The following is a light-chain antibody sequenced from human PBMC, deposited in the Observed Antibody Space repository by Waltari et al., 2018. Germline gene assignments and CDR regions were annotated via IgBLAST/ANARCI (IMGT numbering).Light chain of an antibody. CDR1: QSVLYISNNRNY. CDR2: WAS. Sequence: DIVMTQSPDSLAVSLGERATSNCKSSQSVLYISNNRNYLAWYQQKPGQPPRLLIYWASTRESGVPDRFSGSGSGTEFTLTISSLQAEDVAVYYCQQYYGTPPYTFGQGTKLEIK. V-gene: IGKV4-1*01. J-gene: IGKJ2*01. CDR3: QQYYGTPPYT.